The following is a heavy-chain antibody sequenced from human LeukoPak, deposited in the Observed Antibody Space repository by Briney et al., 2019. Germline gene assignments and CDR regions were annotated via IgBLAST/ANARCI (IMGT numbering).Heavy chain of an antibody. CDR2: IWFDGSEK. V-gene: IGHV3-33*01. Sequence: GGSLRLSCAASGFSFSSYGMYWVRQAPGKGLEWVAHIWFDGSEKYYRDSVKGRFTISRDNPKNTLYPQMNSLRGDDTAVYYCARDRDFVWGTLAWGQGTLVTVSS. CDR3: ARDRDFVWGTLA. CDR1: GFSFSSYG. J-gene: IGHJ5*02. D-gene: IGHD3-16*01.